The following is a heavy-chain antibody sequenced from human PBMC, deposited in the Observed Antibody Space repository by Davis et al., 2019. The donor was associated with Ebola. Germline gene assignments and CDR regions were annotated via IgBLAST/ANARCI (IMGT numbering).Heavy chain of an antibody. Sequence: ASVKVSCKASGGTSSSYTISWVRQAPGQGLEGTGWVNTNAGKTKYAQNFQGRVTMTRYKSTTKAYMELTGLRSDDTAVYYCARGSSFWGGYLMAYFEYWGQGTVVTV. D-gene: IGHD3-3*01. CDR3: ARGSSFWGGYLMAYFEY. CDR2: VNTNAGKT. J-gene: IGHJ4*02. V-gene: IGHV1-2*02. CDR1: GGTSSSYT.